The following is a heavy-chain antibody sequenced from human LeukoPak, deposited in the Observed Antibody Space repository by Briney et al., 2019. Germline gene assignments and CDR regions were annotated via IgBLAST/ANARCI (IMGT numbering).Heavy chain of an antibody. CDR2: IIPIFGTA. CDR3: ARGAY. CDR1: GVTFSTYA. Sequence: ASVKVSCKTSGVTFSTYAINWVRQAPGQGLEWMGRIIPIFGTANYAQSIQGRVLITADEFTSTAYMELSSLRSEDTAVYYCARGAYWGQGTLVTVSS. V-gene: IGHV1-69*13. J-gene: IGHJ4*02.